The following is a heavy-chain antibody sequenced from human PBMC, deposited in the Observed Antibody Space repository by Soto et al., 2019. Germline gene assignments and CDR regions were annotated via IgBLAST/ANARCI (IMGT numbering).Heavy chain of an antibody. Sequence: ASAKVSCKASGYTFTSYGINWVRQAPGQRLEWMGWINAANGDTKYSPKFQGRVTITRDTSASTAYMELSSLRSEDTAVYYCVRRHVSATGIDWFDPWGQGTLVTVSS. CDR1: GYTFTSYG. CDR2: INAANGDT. J-gene: IGHJ5*02. V-gene: IGHV1-3*01. CDR3: VRRHVSATGIDWFDP. D-gene: IGHD6-13*01.